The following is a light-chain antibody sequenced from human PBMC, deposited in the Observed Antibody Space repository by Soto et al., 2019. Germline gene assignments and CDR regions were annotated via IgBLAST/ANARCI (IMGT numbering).Light chain of an antibody. CDR3: QQYDNLLIS. J-gene: IGKJ5*01. CDR2: DAS. V-gene: IGKV1-33*01. Sequence: DIQVTQSPSSLSASVGDRVTITCQASQAITNYLNWYQQKPGKAPKLLIYDASNLETGVPSRFRGSGSGTDFTFTISDLQPEDVATYYCQQYDNLLISFGQGTRLDIK. CDR1: QAITNY.